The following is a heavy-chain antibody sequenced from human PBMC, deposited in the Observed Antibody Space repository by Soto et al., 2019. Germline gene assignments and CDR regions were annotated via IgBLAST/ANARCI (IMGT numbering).Heavy chain of an antibody. CDR3: ARSRSITIFGVVTSNWFDP. CDR2: IYYSGST. J-gene: IGHJ5*02. CDR1: GGSISRGGYY. D-gene: IGHD3-3*01. Sequence: PSETLSLTCTVSGGSISRGGYYWSWIRQHPGKGLEWIGYIYYSGSTYYNPSLKSRVTISVDTSKNQFSLKLSSVTAADTAVYYCARSRSITIFGVVTSNWFDPWGQGTLVTVSS. V-gene: IGHV4-31*03.